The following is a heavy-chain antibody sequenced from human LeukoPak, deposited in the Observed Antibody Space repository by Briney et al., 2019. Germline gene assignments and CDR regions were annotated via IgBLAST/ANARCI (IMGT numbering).Heavy chain of an antibody. J-gene: IGHJ4*02. CDR1: GYTFTSYA. Sequence: GASVKVSCKASGYTFTSYAMNWVRQAPGQGLEWMGWINTNTGNPTYAQGFTGRFVFSLDTSVSTAYLQISSLKAEDTAVYYCARVVGCCGDCYSGISDYWGQGTLVTVSS. V-gene: IGHV7-4-1*02. CDR2: INTNTGNP. CDR3: ARVVGCCGDCYSGISDY. D-gene: IGHD2-21*02.